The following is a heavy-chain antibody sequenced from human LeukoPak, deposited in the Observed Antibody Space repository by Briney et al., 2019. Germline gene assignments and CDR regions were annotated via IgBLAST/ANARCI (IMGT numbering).Heavy chain of an antibody. CDR2: ISYSGST. D-gene: IGHD6-19*01. CDR1: GGSFSSSTYY. CDR3: ARRLGSGSTGGYFDY. V-gene: IGHV4-39*01. J-gene: IGHJ4*02. Sequence: SETLSLTCTVSGGSFSSSTYYWGWIRQPPGKGLEWIGTISYSGSTYYNPSLRSRVTISVDTSKNQFSLKLSSVTAADTAVYYCARRLGSGSTGGYFDYWGQGTLVTAPS.